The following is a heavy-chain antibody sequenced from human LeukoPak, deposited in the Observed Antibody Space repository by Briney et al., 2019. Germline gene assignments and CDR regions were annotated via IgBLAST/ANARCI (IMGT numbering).Heavy chain of an antibody. CDR3: ARYDIAARLYYFDY. D-gene: IGHD6-6*01. V-gene: IGHV1-2*02. CDR1: GYTFTSYG. J-gene: IGHJ4*02. Sequence: ASVKVSCKASGYTFTSYGISWVRQAPGQGLEWMGWINPNSGGTNYAQKFQGRVTMTRDTSISTAYMELSRLRSDDTAVYYCARYDIAARLYYFDYWGQGTLVTVSS. CDR2: INPNSGGT.